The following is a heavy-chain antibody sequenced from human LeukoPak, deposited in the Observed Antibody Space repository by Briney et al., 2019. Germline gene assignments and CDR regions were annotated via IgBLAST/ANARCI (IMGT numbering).Heavy chain of an antibody. J-gene: IGHJ4*02. CDR2: IYYSGST. V-gene: IGHV4-39*01. D-gene: IGHD5-18*01. CDR1: GGSISSSSYY. CDR3: ARRGIQLHPDY. Sequence: PSETLSLTCTVSGGSISSSSYYWGWIRQPPGKGLEWIGSIYYSGSTYYNPSLKSRVTISVDTSKNQFSLKLSSVTAADTAVYYCARRGIQLHPDYWGREPWSPSPQ.